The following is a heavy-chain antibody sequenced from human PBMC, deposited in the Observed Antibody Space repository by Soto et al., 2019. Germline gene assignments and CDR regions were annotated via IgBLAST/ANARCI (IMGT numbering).Heavy chain of an antibody. J-gene: IGHJ6*02. Sequence: GGSLRLSCATSGFTFSNFAMHWARQVSGKGLERVSAIGAARDPYYLGSVKGRFTISRENAKNSVYLQMNDLRVGDSAVYYCARAYTGRLPRRADYYYAMDVWGQVTTATVSS. CDR1: GFTFSNFA. D-gene: IGHD2-2*02. CDR3: ARAYTGRLPRRADYYYAMDV. CDR2: IGAARDP. V-gene: IGHV3-13*05.